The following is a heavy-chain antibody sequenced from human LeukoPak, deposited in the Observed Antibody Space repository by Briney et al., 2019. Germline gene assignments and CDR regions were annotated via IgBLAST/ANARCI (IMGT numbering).Heavy chain of an antibody. Sequence: GPLRLSCTASGFTFSDYWMTWVRQAPGKGPEWVANMKQDGSQRYYVDSVRGRFTISRDNAKNSLFLQMNGLRAEDTAVYYCARRGGSSSRRSPIDYWGQGTLVTVSS. CDR2: MKQDGSQR. V-gene: IGHV3-7*01. CDR1: GFTFSDYW. CDR3: ARRGGSSSRRSPIDY. J-gene: IGHJ4*02. D-gene: IGHD6-6*01.